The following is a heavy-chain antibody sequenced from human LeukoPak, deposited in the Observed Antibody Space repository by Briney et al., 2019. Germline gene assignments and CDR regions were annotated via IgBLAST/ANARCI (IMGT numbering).Heavy chain of an antibody. J-gene: IGHJ4*02. V-gene: IGHV3-43*02. D-gene: IGHD1-26*01. CDR1: GFTFDDYA. CDR2: ISGDGGST. Sequence: GGSLRLSCAASGFTFDDYAMHWVRQAPGKGLEWVSLISGDGGSTYYADSVKGRFTISRDNSKNSLYLQMNSLRAEDTAVYYCAKESQYSGNYYWGQGTLVTVSS. CDR3: AKESQYSGNYY.